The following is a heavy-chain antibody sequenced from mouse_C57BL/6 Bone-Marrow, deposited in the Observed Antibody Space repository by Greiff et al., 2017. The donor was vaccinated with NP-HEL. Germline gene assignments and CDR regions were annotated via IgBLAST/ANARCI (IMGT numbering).Heavy chain of an antibody. Sequence: KLVESEGGLVQPGSSMKLSCTASGFTFSDYYMAWVRQVPEKGLEWVANINYDGSSTYYLDSLKSRFIISRDNAKNILYLQMSSLKSEDTATYYCARDRTDYWYFDVWGTGTTVTVSS. V-gene: IGHV5-16*01. CDR1: GFTFSDYY. J-gene: IGHJ1*03. CDR3: ARDRTDYWYFDV. CDR2: INYDGSST.